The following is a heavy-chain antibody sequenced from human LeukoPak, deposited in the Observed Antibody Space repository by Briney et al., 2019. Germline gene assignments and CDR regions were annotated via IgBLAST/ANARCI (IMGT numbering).Heavy chain of an antibody. J-gene: IGHJ5*02. CDR2: ISYDGSNK. V-gene: IGHV3-30-3*01. CDR1: GFTFSSYA. CDR3: ASPHYYDSRGP. Sequence: GGSLRLSCAASGFTFSSYAMHWVRQAPGKGLEWVAVISYDGSNKYYADFVKGQFTISRDNSKNTLYLQMNSLRAEDTAVYYCASPHYYDSRGPWGQGTLVTVSS. D-gene: IGHD3-22*01.